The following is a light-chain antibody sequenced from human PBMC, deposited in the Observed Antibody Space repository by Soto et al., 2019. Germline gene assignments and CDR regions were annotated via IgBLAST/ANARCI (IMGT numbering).Light chain of an antibody. J-gene: IGKJ5*01. CDR1: QSISNL. Sequence: DIQMTQSPSTLSASVGDRVTITCRASQSISNLLAWYQQKPGRAPTLLIYKASTLESGVPSRFSGSGSGTEFTLTISSLQPDDCATYYCQQYTNYPLTFGQGTRLEIK. CDR3: QQYTNYPLT. CDR2: KAS. V-gene: IGKV1-5*03.